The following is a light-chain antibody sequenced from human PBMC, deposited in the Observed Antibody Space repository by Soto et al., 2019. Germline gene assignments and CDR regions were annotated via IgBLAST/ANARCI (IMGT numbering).Light chain of an antibody. J-gene: IGKJ1*01. CDR3: QQYNTYWT. CDR1: QSVSSW. Sequence: DIQVTRSPSTLSASVGDRVTITCRASQSVSSWLAWYQQKPGKAPKLLIYKASTLESGVPSRFSGSGSGTEFTLTISSLQPDDFATYYCQQYNTYWTFGHGTKVEIK. V-gene: IGKV1-5*03. CDR2: KAS.